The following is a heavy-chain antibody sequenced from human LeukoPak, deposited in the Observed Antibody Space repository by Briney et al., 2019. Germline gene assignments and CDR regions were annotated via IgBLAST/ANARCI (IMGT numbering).Heavy chain of an antibody. CDR3: AIDLGGSGSSPDQYFGMDV. CDR1: GFTLSGYS. D-gene: IGHD2-15*01. Sequence: GGSLRLSCVASGFTLSGYSMHWVRQAPGKGLEWVAVISYDESYKYYADSVKGRFTISRDKSNNTLYLQMNSLRPEDTAVYSCAIDLGGSGSSPDQYFGMDVWGQGTTVTVSS. V-gene: IGHV3-30*04. J-gene: IGHJ6*02. CDR2: ISYDESYK.